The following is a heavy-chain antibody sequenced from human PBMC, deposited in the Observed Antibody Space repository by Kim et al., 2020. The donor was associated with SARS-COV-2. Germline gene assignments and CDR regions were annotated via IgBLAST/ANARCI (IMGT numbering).Heavy chain of an antibody. D-gene: IGHD3-10*01. Sequence: ASVKVSCKASGYAFTNFGINWVRQVPGQGLEWMGGINPNTGNPTYAPGFTGRFVFYLDTSVNTAYLQISSLRAEDTAVYYCARGLVGHRALGESCWGQGTLVTVSA. CDR2: INPNTGNP. J-gene: IGHJ4*02. CDR3: ARGLVGHRALGESC. V-gene: IGHV7-4-1*01. CDR1: GYAFTNFG.